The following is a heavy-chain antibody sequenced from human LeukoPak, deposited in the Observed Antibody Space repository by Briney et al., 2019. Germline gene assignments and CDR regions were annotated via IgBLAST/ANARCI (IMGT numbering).Heavy chain of an antibody. D-gene: IGHD1-7*01. V-gene: IGHV4-59*08. Sequence: SETLSLTCTVSGGSISNYYWSWIRQPPGKGLEWIGYISYSGSTNYNPSLKSRVTISVDTSKNQFSLKLSSVTAADTAVYYCARLKTGTTYYYFYMAVWGKGTTVTVSS. J-gene: IGHJ6*03. CDR2: ISYSGST. CDR1: GGSISNYY. CDR3: ARLKTGTTYYYFYMAV.